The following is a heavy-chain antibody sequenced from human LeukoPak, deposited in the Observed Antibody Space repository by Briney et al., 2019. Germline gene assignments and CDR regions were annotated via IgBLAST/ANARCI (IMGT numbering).Heavy chain of an antibody. V-gene: IGHV1-18*01. CDR3: ARIIISSSWSNAFDI. CDR1: GYTFTSYG. CDR2: ISAYNGNT. Sequence: ASVKVSCTASGYTFTSYGISWVRQAPGQGLEWMGWISAYNGNTNYAQKLQGRVTMTTDTSTSTAYMELRSLRSDDTAVYYCARIIISSSWSNAFDIWGQGTMVTVSS. D-gene: IGHD6-13*01. J-gene: IGHJ3*02.